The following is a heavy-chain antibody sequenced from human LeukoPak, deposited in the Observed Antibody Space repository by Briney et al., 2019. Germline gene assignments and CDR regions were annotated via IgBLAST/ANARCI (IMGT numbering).Heavy chain of an antibody. V-gene: IGHV4-59*08. Sequence: PSETLSLTCTVSGAPLNNYYWNWVRQPPGKELEWIGNVDYSGSTRYNPSPKSRATMSLDSSKNQFSLRLTSVTAADMAVYYCAMQVGIYGDYNNWFDPWGQGARVTVSS. D-gene: IGHD4-17*01. J-gene: IGHJ5*02. CDR3: AMQVGIYGDYNNWFDP. CDR2: VDYSGST. CDR1: GAPLNNYY.